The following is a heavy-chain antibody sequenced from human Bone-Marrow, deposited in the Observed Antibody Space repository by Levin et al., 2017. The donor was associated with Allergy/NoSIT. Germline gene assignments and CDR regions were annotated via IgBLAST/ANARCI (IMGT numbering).Heavy chain of an antibody. D-gene: IGHD3-10*01. V-gene: IGHV3-48*01. CDR1: EFTFGPYS. Sequence: LSGGSLRLSCVASEFTFGPYSMNWVRQAPGKGLEWVSYVSAGDTTFYYSASVKGRFTISRDNAKHSLFLQMSSLRVEDTAVYYCARGSSITEDAFDLWGQGTMVTVSS. CDR3: ARGSSITEDAFDL. J-gene: IGHJ3*01. CDR2: VSAGDTTF.